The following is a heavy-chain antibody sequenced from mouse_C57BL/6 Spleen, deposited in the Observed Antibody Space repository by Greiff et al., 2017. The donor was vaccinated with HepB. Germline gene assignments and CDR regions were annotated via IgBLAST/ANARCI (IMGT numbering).Heavy chain of an antibody. D-gene: IGHD2-5*01. J-gene: IGHJ2*01. CDR3: TRSDYSNYDY. CDR2: IDPETGGT. CDR1: GYTFTDYE. V-gene: IGHV1-15*01. Sequence: VKLQQSGAELVRPGASVTLSCKASGYTFTDYEMHWVKQTPVHGLEWIGAIDPETGGTAYNQKFKGKAILTADKSSSTAYMELRSLTSEDSAVYYCTRSDYSNYDYWGQGTTLTVSS.